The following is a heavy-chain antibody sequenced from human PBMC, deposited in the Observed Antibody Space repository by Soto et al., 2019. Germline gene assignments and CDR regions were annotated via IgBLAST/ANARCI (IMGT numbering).Heavy chain of an antibody. CDR1: GGSFSGYY. CDR3: ARLTYYDFWSGYYLFDY. D-gene: IGHD3-3*01. CDR2: INHSGST. V-gene: IGHV4-34*01. J-gene: IGHJ4*02. Sequence: SETLSLTCAVYGGSFSGYYWSWIRQPPGKGLEWIGEINHSGSTNYNPSLKSRVTISVDTSKNQFSLKLSSVTAADTAVYYCARLTYYDFWSGYYLFDYWGQGTLVTVSS.